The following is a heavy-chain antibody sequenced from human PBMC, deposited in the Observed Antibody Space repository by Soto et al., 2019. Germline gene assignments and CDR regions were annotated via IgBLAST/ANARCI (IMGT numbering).Heavy chain of an antibody. D-gene: IGHD3-10*01. Sequence: ASVKVSCKASGYTFTSYAMHWVRQAHGQRLEWMGWINAGNGNTKYSQKFQGRVTITRDTSASTAYMELSSLRSEDTAVYYCARCSTLWSISDFDYWVQGTLVTVSS. CDR3: ARCSTLWSISDFDY. V-gene: IGHV1-3*01. J-gene: IGHJ4*02. CDR1: GYTFTSYA. CDR2: INAGNGNT.